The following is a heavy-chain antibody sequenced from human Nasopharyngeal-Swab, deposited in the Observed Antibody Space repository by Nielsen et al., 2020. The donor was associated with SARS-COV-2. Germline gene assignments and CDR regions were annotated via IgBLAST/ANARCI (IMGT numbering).Heavy chain of an antibody. J-gene: IGHJ3*02. CDR3: ASATMIVVVIGAFDI. CDR2: IYYSGST. Sequence: WIRQPPGKGLEWIGYIYYSGSTYYNPSLKSRVTISVDTSKNQFSLKLSSVTAADTAVYYCASATMIVVVIGAFDIWGQGTMVTVSS. D-gene: IGHD3-22*01. V-gene: IGHV4-31*02.